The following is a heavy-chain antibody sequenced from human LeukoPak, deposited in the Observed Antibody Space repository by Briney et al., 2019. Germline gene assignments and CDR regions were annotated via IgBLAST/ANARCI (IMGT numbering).Heavy chain of an antibody. CDR2: IKSKTDGGTT. CDR1: GFTFSDYY. CDR3: TTEGLGFLAQYYSVY. Sequence: PGGSLRLSCAASGFTFSDYYMSWIRQAPGKGLEWVGRIKSKTDGGTTDYAAPVKGRFTISRDDSKNTLYLQMNSLKTEDTAVYYCTTEGLGFLAQYYSVYWGQGTLVTVSS. J-gene: IGHJ4*02. D-gene: IGHD3-10*01. V-gene: IGHV3-15*01.